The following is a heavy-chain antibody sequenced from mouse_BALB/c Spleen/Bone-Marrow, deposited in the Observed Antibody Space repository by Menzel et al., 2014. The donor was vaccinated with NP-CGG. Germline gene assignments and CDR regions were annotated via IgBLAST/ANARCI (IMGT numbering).Heavy chain of an antibody. CDR2: IYPGNGDT. Sequence: VHLQQSGAELVKPGASVKMSCKASGYTFTSYNLHWVKQTPGQGLEWIGAIYPGNGDTSYNQNFKGKATLTTDKSSSTANMQLSSLTSEDSAVYYCARGFYDGSFWYFDVWGAGTTVAVSS. CDR1: GYTFTSYN. V-gene: IGHV1-12*01. D-gene: IGHD2-3*01. CDR3: ARGFYDGSFWYFDV. J-gene: IGHJ1*01.